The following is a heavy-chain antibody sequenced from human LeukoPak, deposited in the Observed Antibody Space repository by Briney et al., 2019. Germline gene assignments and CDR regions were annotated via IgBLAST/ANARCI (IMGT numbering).Heavy chain of an antibody. CDR1: GGSISSGSYY. J-gene: IGHJ4*02. V-gene: IGHV4-61*02. D-gene: IGHD6-19*01. Sequence: KPSETLSLTCTVSGGSISSGSYYWSWIRQPAGKGLEWIGRIYTSGSTNYNPSLKSRVTISVDTSKNQFSLKLSSVTAADTAVYYCARGGWPYYFDYWGQGTLVTVSS. CDR2: IYTSGST. CDR3: ARGGWPYYFDY.